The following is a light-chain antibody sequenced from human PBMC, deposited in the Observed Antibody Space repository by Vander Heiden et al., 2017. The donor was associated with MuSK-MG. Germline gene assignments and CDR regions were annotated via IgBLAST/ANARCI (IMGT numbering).Light chain of an antibody. CDR2: GNS. J-gene: IGLJ3*02. V-gene: IGLV1-40*01. Sequence: VSGAPGPRVTISCTGSSSNIGAGYDVHWYQQRPGTAPKLLIYGNSNRPSGVPDRFSGSKSGTSASLAITGLQAEDEADYYCQSYDSSLSGWVFGGGTKLTVL. CDR1: SSNIGAGYD. CDR3: QSYDSSLSGWV.